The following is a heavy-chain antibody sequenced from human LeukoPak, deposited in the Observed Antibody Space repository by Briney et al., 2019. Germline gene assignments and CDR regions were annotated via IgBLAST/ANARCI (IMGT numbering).Heavy chain of an antibody. J-gene: IGHJ4*02. V-gene: IGHV3-53*01. CDR2: IYSGGST. CDR3: ARDLCGGGSSPGIFTY. Sequence: GGSLRLSCAASGFTVSSNYMSWVRQAPGKGLEWVSVIYSGGSTYYADSVKGRFTISRDNSKNTLYLQMNSLRAEDTAVYYCARDLCGGGSSPGIFTYGGKGPLVTVS. CDR1: GFTVSSNY. D-gene: IGHD2-15*01.